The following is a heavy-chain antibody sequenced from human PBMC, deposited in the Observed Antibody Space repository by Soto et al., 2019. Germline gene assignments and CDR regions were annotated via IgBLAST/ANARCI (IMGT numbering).Heavy chain of an antibody. D-gene: IGHD5-12*01. Sequence: RGESLKISCKGSGYSFTSYWIGWVRQMPRKGLEWMGIIYPGDSDTRYSPSFQGQVTISADKSISTAYLQWSSLKASDTAMYYCARGRYSGYDPSGWFDPWGQGTLVTVSS. J-gene: IGHJ5*02. CDR1: GYSFTSYW. CDR3: ARGRYSGYDPSGWFDP. CDR2: IYPGDSDT. V-gene: IGHV5-51*01.